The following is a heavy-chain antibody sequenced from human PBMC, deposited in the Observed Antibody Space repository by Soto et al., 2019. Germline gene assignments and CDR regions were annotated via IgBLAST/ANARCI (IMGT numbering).Heavy chain of an antibody. V-gene: IGHV3-33*01. CDR2: IWFDGSNK. Sequence: QVQLVESGGAVVQPGRSLRLSCEAPGFPFSSYGMHWVRQAPGKGLEWVAVIWFDGSNKFYADSVKGRFTISRDNSKNTVSLQMNSLRDEDSAAYYCATTGPYWGQGTLVTVSS. J-gene: IGHJ4*02. CDR1: GFPFSSYG. CDR3: ATTGPY.